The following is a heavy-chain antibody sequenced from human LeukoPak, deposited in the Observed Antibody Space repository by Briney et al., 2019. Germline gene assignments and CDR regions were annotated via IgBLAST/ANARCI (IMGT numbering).Heavy chain of an antibody. V-gene: IGHV5-51*01. D-gene: IGHD2-2*01. CDR1: GYSFTTYW. CDR2: IYPGDSDV. CDR3: ARHGPVVPTASDYYYMDV. J-gene: IGHJ6*03. Sequence: GESLKISCKGSGYSFTTYWIGWVRQMPGKGLEWMGIIYPGDSDVIYSPSFQGQVTISADKSISTAYLQWSSLRASDTAIYYCARHGPVVPTASDYYYMDVWGKGTAVTVSS.